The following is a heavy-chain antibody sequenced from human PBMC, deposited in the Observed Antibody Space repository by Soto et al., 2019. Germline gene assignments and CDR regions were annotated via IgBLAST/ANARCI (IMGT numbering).Heavy chain of an antibody. CDR2: IWYDGNNK. CDR3: AREDGVGFYGHCQH. Sequence: QVQLVESGGGVVQPGRSLRLSCAGSGFTLRNYGIHWVRQAPGKGLEWVAVIWYDGNNKYYADPVKGRFTVSRDTSKNAVYLEMKSLRAEDTAVYYCAREDGVGFYGHCQHWGQGTLVIVSS. J-gene: IGHJ1*01. CDR1: GFTLRNYG. V-gene: IGHV3-33*01. D-gene: IGHD2-8*01.